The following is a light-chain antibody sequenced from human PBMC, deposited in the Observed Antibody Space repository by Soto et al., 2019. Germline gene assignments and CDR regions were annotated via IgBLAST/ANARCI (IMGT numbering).Light chain of an antibody. Sequence: DIMMNQTPDSLAVSVGERATINCKSSQSVLYSPNNKHYLAWYQQKPGQPPMLLVYWASTRESGVPDRFSGSGSGTDLTLTISSLQTEDAAVYYCQQYHSAPQTFGQGTKVEIK. V-gene: IGKV4-1*01. CDR2: WAS. CDR1: QSVLYSPNNKHY. J-gene: IGKJ1*01. CDR3: QQYHSAPQT.